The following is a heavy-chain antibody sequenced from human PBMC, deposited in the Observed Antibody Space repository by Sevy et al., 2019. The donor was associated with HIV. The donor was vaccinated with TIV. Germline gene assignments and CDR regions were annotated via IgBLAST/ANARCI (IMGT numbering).Heavy chain of an antibody. CDR3: ARDLGYSSGWYGGDFDY. CDR2: INPSGGST. CDR1: GYTFTSYY. Sequence: ASVKVSCKASGYTFTSYYMHWVRQAPGQGLEWMGIINPSGGSTSYAQKFQGRVTMTRDTSTSTVYMELSSLRSDDTAVYYCARDLGYSSGWYGGDFDYWGQGTLVTVSS. D-gene: IGHD6-19*01. V-gene: IGHV1-46*01. J-gene: IGHJ4*02.